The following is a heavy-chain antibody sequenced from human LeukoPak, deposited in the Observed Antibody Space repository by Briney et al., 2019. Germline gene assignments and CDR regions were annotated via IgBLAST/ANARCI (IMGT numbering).Heavy chain of an antibody. CDR1: GGSISSYY. D-gene: IGHD2-2*01. V-gene: IGHV4-59*12. Sequence: PSETLSLTCTVSGGSISSYYWSWIRQPPGKGLEWIGSIYYSGSTYYNPSLKSRVTISVDTSKNQFSLKLSSVTAADTAVYYCAREWPRSRADYWGQGTLVTVSS. J-gene: IGHJ4*02. CDR3: AREWPRSRADY. CDR2: IYYSGST.